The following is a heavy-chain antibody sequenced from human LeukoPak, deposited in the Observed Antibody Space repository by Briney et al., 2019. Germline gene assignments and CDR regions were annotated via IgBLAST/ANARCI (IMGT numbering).Heavy chain of an antibody. CDR1: GFTFSSYG. J-gene: IGHJ4*02. V-gene: IGHV3-30*03. D-gene: IGHD5-24*01. Sequence: GGSLRLSCAASGFTFSSYGMSWVRQAPGKGLEWVTIISYDGSKKYYADYVKGRFTISRDNSKNTLYLQMSSLRAEDTAVYYCARNFRDGYNNSFDYWGQGTLVTVSS. CDR2: ISYDGSKK. CDR3: ARNFRDGYNNSFDY.